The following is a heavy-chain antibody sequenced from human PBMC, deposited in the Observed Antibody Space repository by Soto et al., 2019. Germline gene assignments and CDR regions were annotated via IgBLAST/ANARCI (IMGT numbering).Heavy chain of an antibody. V-gene: IGHV3-30-3*01. J-gene: IGHJ5*02. Sequence: PGGSLRLSCAASGLTFSSYAMHWVRQAPGKGLEWVAVISYDGSNKYYADSVKGRFTISRDNSKNTLYLQMNSLRAEDTAVYYCARDDTHSDILTDSWFDPWGQGTLVTVSS. D-gene: IGHD3-9*01. CDR1: GLTFSSYA. CDR2: ISYDGSNK. CDR3: ARDDTHSDILTDSWFDP.